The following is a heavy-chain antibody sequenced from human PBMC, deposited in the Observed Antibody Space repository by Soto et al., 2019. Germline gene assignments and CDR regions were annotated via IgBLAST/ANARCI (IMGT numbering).Heavy chain of an antibody. CDR1: GFTFSSYA. J-gene: IGHJ4*02. V-gene: IGHV3-23*01. CDR3: AKRGSGSQFDY. CDR2: ISGSGGST. Sequence: EVQLLESGGGLVQPGESLRLSCAASGFTFSSYAMSWVRQAPGKGLEWVSVISGSGGSTYYADSVKGRFTISRDNSKNTLYLQMNSLRAEDTAVHYCAKRGSGSQFDYWGQGTLVTVSS. D-gene: IGHD1-26*01.